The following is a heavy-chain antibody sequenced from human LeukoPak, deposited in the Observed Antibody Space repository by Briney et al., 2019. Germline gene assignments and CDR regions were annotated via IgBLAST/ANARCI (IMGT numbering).Heavy chain of an antibody. V-gene: IGHV4-59*08. CDR1: GGSISSYY. D-gene: IGHD2-21*02. CDR3: ATMTARYFDL. CDR2: IYYSGST. J-gene: IGHJ2*01. Sequence: KPSETLSLTCTVSGGSISSYYWSWIRQPPGKRLEWIGYIYYSGSTNYNPSLKSRVTISVDTSKNQFYLKLSSVTAADTAVYYCATMTARYFDLWGRGTLVTASS.